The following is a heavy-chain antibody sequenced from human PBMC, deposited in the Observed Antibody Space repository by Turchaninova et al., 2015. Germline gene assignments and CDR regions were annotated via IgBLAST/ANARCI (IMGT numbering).Heavy chain of an antibody. J-gene: IGHJ4*02. CDR2: INHSGST. CDR1: GGSLSGYD. V-gene: IGHV4-34*01. Sequence: QVQLQPWGAGLLTPSDPRSRTVTVYGGSLSGYDGSRIRQTPGKGLEWNGKINHSGSTNYNPSLKSRVTISVDTSKNQFSLKLSSVTAADTAVYYCARAGMVVAATRIRPRRGIDYWGQGTLVTVSS. CDR3: ARAGMVVAATRIRPRRGIDY. D-gene: IGHD2-15*01.